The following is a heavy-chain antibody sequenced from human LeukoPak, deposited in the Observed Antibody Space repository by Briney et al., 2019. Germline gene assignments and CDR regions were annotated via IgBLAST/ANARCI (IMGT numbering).Heavy chain of an antibody. D-gene: IGHD3-10*01. V-gene: IGHV5-51*01. CDR2: IYPGDSDT. CDR3: ARRERGSVDY. J-gene: IGHJ4*02. Sequence: EWMGIIYPGDSDTRYSPSFQGQVTISADKSISTAYLQWSSLKASDTAMYYCARRERGSVDYWGQGTLVTVSS.